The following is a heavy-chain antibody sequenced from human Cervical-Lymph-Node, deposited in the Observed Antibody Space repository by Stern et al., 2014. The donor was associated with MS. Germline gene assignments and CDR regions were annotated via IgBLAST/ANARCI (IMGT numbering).Heavy chain of an antibody. D-gene: IGHD5-12*01. CDR1: GGSISNTNW. Sequence: QVQLVESGPGLVKPSGTLSLTCAVSGGSISNTNWWGWVRQTPGMGLEGFGGIYHSGTTHFSPYLQSRVTMSVDQSKNQFSLELKSVTAADTAVYYCARVYSGYNWFDYWGQGTLVTVSS. CDR3: ARVYSGYNWFDY. CDR2: IYHSGTT. V-gene: IGHV4-4*02. J-gene: IGHJ4*02.